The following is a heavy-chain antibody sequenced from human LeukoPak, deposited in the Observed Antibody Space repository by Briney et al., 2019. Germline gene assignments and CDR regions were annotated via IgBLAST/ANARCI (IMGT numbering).Heavy chain of an antibody. CDR2: IYNSGST. V-gene: IGHV4-4*07. D-gene: IGHD3-22*01. CDR1: GGSISSYY. Sequence: SETLSLTCTVSGGSISSYYWSWIRQPAGKGLEWIGRIYNSGSTNYNPSLKSRVTMSVDTSKNQFSLNLSSVTAADTAVYYCARDFHDSRFDYWGQGTLVTVSS. J-gene: IGHJ4*02. CDR3: ARDFHDSRFDY.